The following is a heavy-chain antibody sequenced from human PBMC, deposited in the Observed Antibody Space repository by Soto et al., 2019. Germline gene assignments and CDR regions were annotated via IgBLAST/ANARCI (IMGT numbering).Heavy chain of an antibody. V-gene: IGHV3-33*01. Sequence: QVQMVESGGGVVQPGRSLRLSCAASGFTFSIYGMHWVRQAPGKGLEWVAFIWYDGSNKYHADSVGGRFTISRDNSKSTLFLQMNRLKPEDTAVYYCASDSYSSGNEGGFWGQGTLVTVSS. CDR2: IWYDGSNK. J-gene: IGHJ4*02. CDR1: GFTFSIYG. D-gene: IGHD3-10*01. CDR3: ASDSYSSGNEGGF.